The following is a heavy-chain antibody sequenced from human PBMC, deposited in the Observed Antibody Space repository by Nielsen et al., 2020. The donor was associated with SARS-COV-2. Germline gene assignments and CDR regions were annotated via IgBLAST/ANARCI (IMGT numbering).Heavy chain of an antibody. Sequence: GESLKISCAASGFTFSDYYMNWVRQAPGKGLEWVSSISSSSSYIYYADSVKGRFTISRDNAKNSLYLQMNSLRAEDTAVYYCARDYHGGGFDYWGQGTLVTVSS. CDR1: GFTFSDYY. CDR3: ARDYHGGGFDY. J-gene: IGHJ4*02. V-gene: IGHV3-21*01. CDR2: ISSSSSYI. D-gene: IGHD4-23*01.